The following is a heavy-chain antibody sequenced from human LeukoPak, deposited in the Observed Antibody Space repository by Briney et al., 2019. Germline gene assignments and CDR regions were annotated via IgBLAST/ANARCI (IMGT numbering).Heavy chain of an antibody. Sequence: GGSLRLSCAASGFTFSSYAMSWVRQAPGKGLEWVSAISGSGGSTYYADSVKGRFTISRDNSENTLYLQMNSLRAEDTAVYYCAKHIFSLDYSDYWGQGTLVTVSS. CDR1: GFTFSSYA. V-gene: IGHV3-23*01. CDR2: ISGSGGST. J-gene: IGHJ4*02. CDR3: AKHIFSLDYSDY. D-gene: IGHD2-21*01.